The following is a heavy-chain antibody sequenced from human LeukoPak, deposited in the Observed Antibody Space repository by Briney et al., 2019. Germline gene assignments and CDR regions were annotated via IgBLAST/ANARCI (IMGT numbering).Heavy chain of an antibody. D-gene: IGHD5-18*01. Sequence: SETLSLTCAVYGGSFSGYYWSWIRQPPGKGLEWIGEINHSGSTNYNPSLKSRVTISVDTSKNQFSLKLSSVTAADTAVDYCASGSGYSYGYWGWFDPWGQGTLVTVPS. J-gene: IGHJ5*02. CDR2: INHSGST. CDR3: ASGSGYSYGYWGWFDP. V-gene: IGHV4-34*01. CDR1: GGSFSGYY.